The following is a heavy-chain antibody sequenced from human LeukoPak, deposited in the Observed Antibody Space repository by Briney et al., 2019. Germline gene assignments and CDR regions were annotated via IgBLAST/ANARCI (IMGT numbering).Heavy chain of an antibody. V-gene: IGHV3-21*01. CDR1: GFTFSKYN. J-gene: IGHJ4*02. CDR2: ITTSSGYI. CDR3: AAHYGDFRDFYFEY. Sequence: PGGSLRLSCTVSGFTFSKYNMNWARQAPGKGLEWVSSITTSSGYIWYADSVKGRFTVSRDNGKSSLDLQLNSLGAEDTAVYYCAAHYGDFRDFYFEYWGRGTLVTVSS. D-gene: IGHD4-17*01.